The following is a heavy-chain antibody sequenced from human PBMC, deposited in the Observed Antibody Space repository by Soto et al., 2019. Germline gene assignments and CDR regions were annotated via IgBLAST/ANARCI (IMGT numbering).Heavy chain of an antibody. CDR2: ISGSGGST. CDR3: AKGGYSYGNYGMDV. CDR1: GFTFSSYA. V-gene: IGHV3-23*01. J-gene: IGHJ6*04. Sequence: EVQLLESGGGLVQPGGSLRLSCAASGFTFSSYAMSWVRQAPGKGLEWVSAISGSGGSTYYADSVKGRFTISRENSKNTLYLQMNSLRAEDTAVYYCAKGGYSYGNYGMDVWGEGTTVTVSS. D-gene: IGHD5-18*01.